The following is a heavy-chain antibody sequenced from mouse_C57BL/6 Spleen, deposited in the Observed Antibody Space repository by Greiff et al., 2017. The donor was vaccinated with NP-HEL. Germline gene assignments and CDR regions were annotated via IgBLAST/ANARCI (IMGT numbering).Heavy chain of an antibody. CDR3: ARSWYYGISSFFDY. CDR2: IYPGDGDT. Sequence: VQLQQSGPELVKPGASVKISCKASGYAFSSSWMNWVKQRPGKGLEWIGRIYPGDGDTNYNGKFKGKATLTADKSSSTAYMQLSSLTSEDSAFYFCARSWYYGISSFFDYWGQGTTLTVSS. J-gene: IGHJ2*01. D-gene: IGHD1-1*01. V-gene: IGHV1-82*01. CDR1: GYAFSSSW.